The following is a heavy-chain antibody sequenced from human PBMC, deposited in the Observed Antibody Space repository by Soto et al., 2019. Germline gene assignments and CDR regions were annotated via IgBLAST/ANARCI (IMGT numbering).Heavy chain of an antibody. J-gene: IGHJ1*01. V-gene: IGHV3-23*01. CDR1: GFTFSSYA. CDR3: AKGDGDYVGYFQH. Sequence: EVQLLESGGGLVQPGGSLRLSCAASGFTFSSYAMSWVRQAPGKGLEWVSAISGSGGSTYYTDSVKGRFTISRDNSKNTLYLQMNSLRAEDTAVYYCAKGDGDYVGYFQHWGQGTLVTVSS. CDR2: ISGSGGST. D-gene: IGHD4-17*01.